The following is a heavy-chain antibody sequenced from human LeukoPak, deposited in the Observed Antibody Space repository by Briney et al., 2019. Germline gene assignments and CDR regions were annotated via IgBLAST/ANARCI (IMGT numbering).Heavy chain of an antibody. CDR1: GFTFSKAW. Sequence: GGSLRLSCAVSGFTFSKAWMNWVRQAPGKGLEWISYIDSDTYGNTIYYPHTVKGRFTISRDNAKNSLYLQMASLRDEDTAVYYCARDRDYAFDYWGQGTLVTVSS. D-gene: IGHD4-17*01. J-gene: IGHJ4*02. CDR2: IDSDTYGNTI. V-gene: IGHV3-48*02. CDR3: ARDRDYAFDY.